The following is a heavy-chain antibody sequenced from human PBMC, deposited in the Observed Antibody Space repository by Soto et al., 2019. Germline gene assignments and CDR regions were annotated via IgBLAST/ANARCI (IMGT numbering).Heavy chain of an antibody. CDR2: IYYSGST. CDR3: ARVRGNYYDSSGYYSGEYYFDY. Sequence: SETLSLTCTVSGGSIGSYYWSWIRQPPGKGLEWIGYIYYSGSTNYNPSIKSRVTISVDTSKNQFSLKLSSVTAADTAVYYFARVRGNYYDSSGYYSGEYYFDYWGQGTLVT. V-gene: IGHV4-59*01. J-gene: IGHJ4*02. D-gene: IGHD3-22*01. CDR1: GGSIGSYY.